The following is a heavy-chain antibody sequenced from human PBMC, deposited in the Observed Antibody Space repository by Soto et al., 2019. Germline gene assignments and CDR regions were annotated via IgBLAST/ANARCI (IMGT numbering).Heavy chain of an antibody. D-gene: IGHD6-13*01. Sequence: ASVKVSCKASGYTFTSYAMHWVRQAPGQRLEWMGWINAGNGNTKYSQKFQGRVTITRDTSASTAYMELSSLRSEDTAVYYCARDGRIAAAAYYYYYGMDVWGQGTTVTVSS. CDR2: INAGNGNT. J-gene: IGHJ6*02. CDR1: GYTFTSYA. CDR3: ARDGRIAAAAYYYYYGMDV. V-gene: IGHV1-3*01.